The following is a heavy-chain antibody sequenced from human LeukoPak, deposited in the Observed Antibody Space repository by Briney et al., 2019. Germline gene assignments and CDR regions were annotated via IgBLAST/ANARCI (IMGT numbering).Heavy chain of an antibody. Sequence: GGSLRLSCAAPGFTFDDYAMHWVRQTPGKGLEWVSSISWDGGISVYADSVKGRFTISRDNAKSSLYLEMSAVTPDDTDLYFCIKDLRLDLHFDTFDIWGQGTMVTVSS. D-gene: IGHD1-7*01. CDR2: ISWDGGIS. J-gene: IGHJ3*02. CDR3: IKDLRLDLHFDTFDI. CDR1: GFTFDDYA. V-gene: IGHV3-9*01.